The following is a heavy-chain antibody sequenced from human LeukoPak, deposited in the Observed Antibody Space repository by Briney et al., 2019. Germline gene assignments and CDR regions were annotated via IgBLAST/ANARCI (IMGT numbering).Heavy chain of an antibody. CDR3: VRERVGTRGVPYFDF. D-gene: IGHD1-26*01. CDR1: GGSINSGSYY. Sequence: PSETLSLTCTVSGGSINSGSYYWGWIRQPPGKGLEWIGSIYYCGSPNYNPSLKSRVTISVDTAKNQFSLKLTSVTAADTAVYYCVRERVGTRGVPYFDFWGQGTMVTVSS. J-gene: IGHJ4*01. CDR2: IYYCGSP. V-gene: IGHV4-39*07.